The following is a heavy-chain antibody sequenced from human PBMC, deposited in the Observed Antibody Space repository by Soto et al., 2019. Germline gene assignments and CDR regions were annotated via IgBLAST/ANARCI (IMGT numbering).Heavy chain of an antibody. CDR2: IRMKVNGSTT. D-gene: IGHD2-2*02. CDR3: VRVGERYHFDS. V-gene: IGHV3-72*01. J-gene: IGHJ4*02. CDR1: GFTFSDHY. Sequence: EVQLVESGGGLVQPGGSVRLSCATSGFTFSDHYMDWVRQAPGKGLEWVGRIRMKVNGSTTQYAASVKGRFTISRDNSKNALYVQLNSLRTEDTAIYYCVRVGERYHFDSWGQGTLVTVSS.